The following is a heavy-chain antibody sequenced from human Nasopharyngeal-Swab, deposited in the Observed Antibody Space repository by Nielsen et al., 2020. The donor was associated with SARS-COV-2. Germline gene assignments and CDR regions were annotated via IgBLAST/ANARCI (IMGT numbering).Heavy chain of an antibody. CDR3: ARGTATGWFDP. CDR1: GFTFSDYY. Sequence: SLKISCAGSGFTFSDYYMSWIRQAPGKGLEWVSYISSSSSYTNYADSVKGRFTISRDNAKNSLYLQMNSLRAEDTAVYYCARGTATGWFDPWGQGTLVTVSS. CDR2: ISSSSSYT. D-gene: IGHD4-17*01. V-gene: IGHV3-11*05. J-gene: IGHJ5*02.